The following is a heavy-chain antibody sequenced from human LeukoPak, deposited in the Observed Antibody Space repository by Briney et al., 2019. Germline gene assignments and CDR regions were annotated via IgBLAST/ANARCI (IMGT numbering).Heavy chain of an antibody. CDR1: GFNFNNFA. CDR2: MTGPADTT. V-gene: IGHV3-23*01. Sequence: GGSLRLSCAASGFNFNNFAMSWVPQAPGKGPEWLSAMTGPADTTYYAESVKGRFIISRDYSKSMVYLQMNSLRVEDTAIYYCAKGAEIEHWGQGTLVTVSS. CDR3: AKGAEIEH. J-gene: IGHJ1*01.